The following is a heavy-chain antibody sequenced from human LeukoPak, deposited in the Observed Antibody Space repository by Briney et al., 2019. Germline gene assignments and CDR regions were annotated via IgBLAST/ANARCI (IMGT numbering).Heavy chain of an antibody. CDR2: ISGSGGST. CDR1: GFTFSSYA. J-gene: IGHJ4*02. Sequence: GGSLRLSCAASGFTFSSYAMSWVRLAPGKGLEWVSAISGSGGSTYYADSVKGRFTISRDNSKNTLYLQINSLRAEDTAVYYCAKDHLPGIVVADRDYWGQGTLVTVSS. V-gene: IGHV3-23*01. CDR3: AKDHLPGIVVADRDY. D-gene: IGHD6-19*01.